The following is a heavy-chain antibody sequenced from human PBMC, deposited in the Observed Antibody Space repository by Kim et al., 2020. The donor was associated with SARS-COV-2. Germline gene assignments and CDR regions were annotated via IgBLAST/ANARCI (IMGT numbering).Heavy chain of an antibody. CDR3: ARPILQGHFSYGSKTLSNGAWDHYGLDV. CDR1: GYTFSSYG. V-gene: IGHV1-18*01. CDR2: ITAYDGNT. Sequence: ASVKVSCKTSGYTFSSYGINWVRQAPGQGLEWMGWITAYDGNTKLAERLQGRVTMTTDTSTSTAYMELRGLRSDDTAVYYCARPILQGHFSYGSKTLSNGAWDHYGLDVWGQGTTVTVSS. D-gene: IGHD3-10*01. J-gene: IGHJ6*02.